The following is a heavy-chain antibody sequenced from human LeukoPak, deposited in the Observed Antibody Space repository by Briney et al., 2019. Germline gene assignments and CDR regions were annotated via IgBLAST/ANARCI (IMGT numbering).Heavy chain of an antibody. CDR1: GGSISSYY. CDR2: IYYSGST. CDR3: ASLGAPRDV. Sequence: SETLSLTCTVSGGSISSYYWSWIRQPPGKGLEWIGYIYYSGSTNYNPSLKSRVTISVDTSKNQFSLKLSSVTAAYTAVYYCASLGAPRDVWGKGTTVTVSS. J-gene: IGHJ6*04. V-gene: IGHV4-59*08. D-gene: IGHD3-16*01.